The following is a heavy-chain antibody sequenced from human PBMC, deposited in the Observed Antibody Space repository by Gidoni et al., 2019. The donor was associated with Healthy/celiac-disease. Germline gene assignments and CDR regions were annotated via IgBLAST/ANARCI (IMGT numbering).Heavy chain of an antibody. V-gene: IGHV1-69*01. CDR3: ARDNNISGGWFDP. D-gene: IGHD1-20*01. CDR1: GATFSSYS. CDR2: VIPNFGTA. Sequence: QVHLVQSGAEVKKPGSSVQVSCKSSGATFSSYSISCVRQAPGQGLEWMGGVIPNFGTANYAQKFQGRVTITADESTSTAYMELSSLRSEDTAVYYCARDNNISGGWFDPWGQGTLVTVSS. J-gene: IGHJ5*02.